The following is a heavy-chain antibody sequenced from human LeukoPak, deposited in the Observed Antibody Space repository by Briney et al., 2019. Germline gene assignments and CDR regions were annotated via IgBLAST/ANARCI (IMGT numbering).Heavy chain of an antibody. Sequence: HPGGSLRLSCAASGFTFSSYGMHWVRQAPGKGLEWVAFIRYDGSNKYYADSVKGGFTISRDNSKNTLYLQMNSLRAEDTAVYYCAKDLYYDFWSGYFDYWGQGTLVTVSS. CDR1: GFTFSSYG. V-gene: IGHV3-30*02. J-gene: IGHJ4*02. CDR3: AKDLYYDFWSGYFDY. CDR2: IRYDGSNK. D-gene: IGHD3-3*01.